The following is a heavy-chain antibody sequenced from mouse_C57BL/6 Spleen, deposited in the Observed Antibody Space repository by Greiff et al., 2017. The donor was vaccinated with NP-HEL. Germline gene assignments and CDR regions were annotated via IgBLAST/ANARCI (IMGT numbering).Heavy chain of an antibody. CDR1: GYTFTEYT. J-gene: IGHJ4*01. Sequence: QVQLQQSGAELVKPGASVKLCCKASGYTFTEYTIHWVKQRSGQGLEWIGWFYPGSGSITYNEKFKDKATLTADKSSSSVYLELSRLTSEDSAVYLCARHEGDYYGYAMDYWGQGTSVTVSS. V-gene: IGHV1-62-2*01. CDR3: ARHEGDYYGYAMDY. CDR2: FYPGSGSI. D-gene: IGHD1-1*01.